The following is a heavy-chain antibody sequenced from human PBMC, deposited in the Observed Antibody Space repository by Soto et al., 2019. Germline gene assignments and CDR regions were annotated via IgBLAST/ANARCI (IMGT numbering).Heavy chain of an antibody. D-gene: IGHD1-7*01. Sequence: GGSLRLSCAASGFTFSTYALSWVRQAPGKGLEWVSAISANGQGIYCADSVRGRFTISRDNSKNTIFLHMDSLRAEDTAVYYCAKDRNYPRDQFHYWGQGTLVTVSS. CDR2: ISANGQGI. CDR1: GFTFSTYA. J-gene: IGHJ4*02. CDR3: AKDRNYPRDQFHY. V-gene: IGHV3-23*01.